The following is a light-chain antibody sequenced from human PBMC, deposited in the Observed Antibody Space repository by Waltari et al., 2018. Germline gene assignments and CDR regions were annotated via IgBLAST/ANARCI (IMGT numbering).Light chain of an antibody. CDR3: MQALQTSYT. V-gene: IGKV2-28*01. J-gene: IGKJ2*01. CDR2: LGS. CDR1: QSLLHSNGNNY. Sequence: DIVMTQSPLSLPVPPGEPASISCRSSQSLLHSNGNNYLEWYLQKPGQSPQLLIYLGSNRASGVPDRFSGSGSGTDFTLKISRVEAEDVGVYYCMQALQTSYTFGQGTKLEIK.